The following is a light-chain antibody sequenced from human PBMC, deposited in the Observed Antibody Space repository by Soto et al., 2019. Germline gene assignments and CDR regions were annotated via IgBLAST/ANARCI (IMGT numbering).Light chain of an antibody. CDR2: GAS. CDR3: QQRAKWPWT. CDR1: QSVSSN. Sequence: QCPAPRSVYPEARATLSCRASQSVSSNLAWYQRRPGQARRLRIYGASSGATGLPSRYSVSGSGTDFTLTISSLQPEDFAVYYCQQRAKWPWTCGQGTKVDI. J-gene: IGKJ1*01. V-gene: IGKV3-11*01.